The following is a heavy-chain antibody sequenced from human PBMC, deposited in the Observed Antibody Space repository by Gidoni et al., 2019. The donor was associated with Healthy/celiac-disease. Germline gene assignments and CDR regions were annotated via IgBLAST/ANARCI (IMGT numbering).Heavy chain of an antibody. V-gene: IGHV3-7*01. Sequence: EVQLVESGGGLVQPGGSLRLSCAASGFTFSSYWMSWVRQAPGKGLEWVANIKQDGSEKYYVDSVKGRFTISRDNAKNSLYLQMNSLRAEDTAVYYCAREGEVVPAAIFGAGFDYWGQGTLVTVSS. CDR2: IKQDGSEK. CDR1: GFTFSSYW. J-gene: IGHJ4*02. D-gene: IGHD2-2*01. CDR3: AREGEVVPAAIFGAGFDY.